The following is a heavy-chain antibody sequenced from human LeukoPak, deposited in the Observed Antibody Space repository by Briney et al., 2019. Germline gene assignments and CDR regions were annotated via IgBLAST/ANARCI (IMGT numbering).Heavy chain of an antibody. J-gene: IGHJ4*02. CDR1: GGSISSGGYS. V-gene: IGHV4-30-2*01. CDR2: IYHSGST. CDR3: ASVRTYYYGSGSLAGYFDY. Sequence: PSETLSLTRAVSGGSISSGGYSWSWIRQPPGKGLEWIGYIYHSGSTYYNPSLKSRVTISVDRSKNQFSLKLSSVTAADTAVYYCASVRTYYYGSGSLAGYFDYWGQGTLVTVSS. D-gene: IGHD3-10*01.